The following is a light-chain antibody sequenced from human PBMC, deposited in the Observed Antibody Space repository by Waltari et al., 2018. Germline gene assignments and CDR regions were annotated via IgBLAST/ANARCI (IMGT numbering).Light chain of an antibody. Sequence: EIVLTQSPATLSSSPGDRATLPCRASQSVSSYLAWYQQKPGQAPRLLIYDASNGATGIPARFSGSGSGTDFTLTISSLEPEDFAVYYCQQRSNWPLLTFGGGTKVEIK. CDR3: QQRSNWPLLT. J-gene: IGKJ4*01. CDR1: QSVSSY. V-gene: IGKV3-11*01. CDR2: DAS.